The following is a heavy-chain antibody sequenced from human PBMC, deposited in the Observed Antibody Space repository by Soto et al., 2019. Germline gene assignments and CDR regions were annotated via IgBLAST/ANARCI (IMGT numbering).Heavy chain of an antibody. CDR2: ISFNGRNT. D-gene: IGHD4-17*01. CDR1: DFSFNTYA. V-gene: IGHV3-30*04. CDR3: ARDRTEGYGDSGVDI. Sequence: GGSLRLSCAASDFSFNTYAMHWVRQAPGKGLEWVAVISFNGRNTYYADSVKGRFTVSRDSSKNTLYLQMTSLKTDDTAVYFCARDRTEGYGDSGVDIWGQGTMVTVS. J-gene: IGHJ3*02.